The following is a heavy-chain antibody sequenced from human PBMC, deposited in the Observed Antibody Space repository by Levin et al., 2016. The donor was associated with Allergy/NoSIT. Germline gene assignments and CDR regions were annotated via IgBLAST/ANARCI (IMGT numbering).Heavy chain of an antibody. Sequence: GESLKISCAASGFTFSSYAMSWVRQAPGKGLEWVSAISGSGGSTYYADSVKGRFTISRDNSKNTLYLQMNSLRAEDTAVYYCAILRRSLYGFAWDCSSTSCYFGYWGQGTLVTVSS. D-gene: IGHD2-2*01. V-gene: IGHV3-23*01. CDR1: GFTFSSYA. CDR2: ISGSGGST. J-gene: IGHJ4*02. CDR3: AILRRSLYGFAWDCSSTSCYFGY.